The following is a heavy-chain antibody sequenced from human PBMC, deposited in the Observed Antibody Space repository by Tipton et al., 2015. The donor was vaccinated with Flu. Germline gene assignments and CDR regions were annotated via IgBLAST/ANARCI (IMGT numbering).Heavy chain of an antibody. CDR1: GFTFSSYA. CDR3: AKGRTSDY. D-gene: IGHD3-16*01. V-gene: IGHV3-23*01. J-gene: IGHJ4*02. CDR2: IIGGGVST. Sequence: SLRLSCAASGFTFSSYAMSWVRQASGKGLEWVSAIIGGGVSTYYADSVKGRFTISRDNSKNTLYLQMNSLRAEDTAVYYCAKGRTSDYWGQGTLVTVSS.